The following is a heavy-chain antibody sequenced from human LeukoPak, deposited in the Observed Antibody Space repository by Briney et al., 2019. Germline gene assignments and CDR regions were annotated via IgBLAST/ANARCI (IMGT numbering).Heavy chain of an antibody. CDR1: GFSFSDHY. CDR3: ARYSSGSYYVDY. CDR2: ISSLGGTI. Sequence: GGSLRLSCAASGFSFSDHYMSWIRQAPGKGLEWVPYISSLGGTIYYADSVKGRFTISRDNAKDSLYLQMNSLRVEDTAVYYCARYSSGSYYVDYWGQGTLVTVSS. J-gene: IGHJ4*02. D-gene: IGHD1-26*01. V-gene: IGHV3-11*01.